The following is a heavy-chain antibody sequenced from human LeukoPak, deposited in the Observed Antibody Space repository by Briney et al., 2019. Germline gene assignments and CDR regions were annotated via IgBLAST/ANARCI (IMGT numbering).Heavy chain of an antibody. V-gene: IGHV4-34*01. CDR3: ARGHYYGSGSYLHVIWFDP. Sequence: PSETLSLTCAVYGGSFSGYYWSWIRQPPGKGLEWIGEINHSGSTNYNPSLKSRVTISVDTSKNRFSLKLSSVTAADTAVYYCARGHYYGSGSYLHVIWFDPWGQGTLVTVSS. CDR2: INHSGST. J-gene: IGHJ5*02. D-gene: IGHD3-10*01. CDR1: GGSFSGYY.